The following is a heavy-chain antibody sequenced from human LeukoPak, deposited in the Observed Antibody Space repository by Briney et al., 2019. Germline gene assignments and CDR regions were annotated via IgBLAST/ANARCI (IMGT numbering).Heavy chain of an antibody. V-gene: IGHV3-11*05. J-gene: IGHJ3*02. CDR3: ARDYYSGPGGVNAFDI. D-gene: IGHD2/OR15-2a*01. CDR1: GFTFSDYY. Sequence: GGSLRLSCAASGFTFSDYYMSWIRQALGKGLERISYIGGGSTYTNYADSVKGRFTISRDNAKNSLYLQMNSLRAEDTAVYYCARDYYSGPGGVNAFDIWGQGTMVTVCS. CDR2: IGGGSTYT.